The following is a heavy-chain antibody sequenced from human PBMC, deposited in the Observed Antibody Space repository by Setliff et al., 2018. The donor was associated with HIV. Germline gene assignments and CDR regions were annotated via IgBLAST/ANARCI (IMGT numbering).Heavy chain of an antibody. CDR3: ATGYTFGPRTDYHYYYIDV. CDR1: EYRFTHYY. Sequence: ASVKVSCKASEYRFTHYYMHWVQQAPGKGLEWVGRINPVDHETVYAEKFQGRVTITADTSTDTVYMELSSLRSEDTAVYYCATGYTFGPRTDYHYYYIDVWGKGTTVTVSS. V-gene: IGHV1-69-2*01. D-gene: IGHD5-18*01. J-gene: IGHJ6*03. CDR2: INPVDHET.